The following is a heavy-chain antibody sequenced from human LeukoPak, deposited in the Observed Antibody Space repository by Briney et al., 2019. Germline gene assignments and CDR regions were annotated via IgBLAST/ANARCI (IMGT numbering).Heavy chain of an antibody. CDR3: TRDET. V-gene: IGHV3-7*05. CDR2: IKYDGSEI. J-gene: IGHJ4*02. CDR1: GFTFSSYA. Sequence: GGSLRLSCAASGFTFSSYAMSWVRQAPGKGLEWVANIKYDGSEIYYVDSVKGRFTISRDNAENSLFLQMNSLRAEDTAVYYCTRDETWGQGTLVTVSS.